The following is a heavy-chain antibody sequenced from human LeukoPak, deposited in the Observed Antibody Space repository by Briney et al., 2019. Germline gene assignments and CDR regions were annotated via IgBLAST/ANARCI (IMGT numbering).Heavy chain of an antibody. J-gene: IGHJ5*02. CDR1: GFTFSSAR. CDR3: TGSSTGS. Sequence: GGSMRLSCAASGFTFSSARMNWVRQAPGKGLEWVGRIKSRADGGTTDYTAPVKGRFTISRDDSQNTVYLQMNSLKVEDTAVYYCTGSSTGSWGQGTLVTVSS. V-gene: IGHV3-15*07. CDR2: IKSRADGGTT.